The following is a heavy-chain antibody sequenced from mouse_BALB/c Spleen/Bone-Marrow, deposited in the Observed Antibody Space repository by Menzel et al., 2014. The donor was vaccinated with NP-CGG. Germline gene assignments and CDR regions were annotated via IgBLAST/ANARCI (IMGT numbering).Heavy chain of an antibody. CDR1: GYSFTTYW. D-gene: IGHD2-1*01. CDR3: AREKVYYGISWFAY. CDR2: IHPSDSET. Sequence: QVQLKQSGTEVVWPGASVKLSCKASGYSFTTYWMNWVKQRPGQGLEWIGMIHPSDSETRLNQKFKDKATLTVDKSSSTAYMQLNSPTSEDSAVYYCAREKVYYGISWFAYWGQGTLVTVSA. J-gene: IGHJ3*01. V-gene: IGHV1-61*01.